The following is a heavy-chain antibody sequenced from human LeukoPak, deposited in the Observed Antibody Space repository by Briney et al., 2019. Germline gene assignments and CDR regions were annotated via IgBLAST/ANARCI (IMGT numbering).Heavy chain of an antibody. CDR1: GYTFTSYY. V-gene: IGHV1-46*01. D-gene: IGHD3-10*01. CDR2: INPSGGST. J-gene: IGHJ4*02. CDR3: ARVIKSAYYYGSGSDGYDY. Sequence: ASVKVSCKASGYTFTSYYMHWVRQAPGQGLEWMGIINPSGGSTSYAQKFQGRVTMTRDTSTITVYMELSSLRSEDTAVYYCARVIKSAYYYGSGSDGYDYWGQGTLVTVSS.